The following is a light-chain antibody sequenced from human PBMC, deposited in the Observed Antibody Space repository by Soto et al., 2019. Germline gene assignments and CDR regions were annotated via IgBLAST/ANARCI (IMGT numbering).Light chain of an antibody. CDR2: GAS. V-gene: IGKV4-1*01. CDR1: QSVLSTSTNKNY. Sequence: IVLTPSPASLAVSLGERATINCKSSQSVLSTSTNKNYIAWYQQKPGKAPRLLIYGASTRATGIPARFSGSGSGTEFTLTISSLQSEDFAVYYCQQYNDWPRTFGQGTKVDIK. CDR3: QQYNDWPRT. J-gene: IGKJ1*01.